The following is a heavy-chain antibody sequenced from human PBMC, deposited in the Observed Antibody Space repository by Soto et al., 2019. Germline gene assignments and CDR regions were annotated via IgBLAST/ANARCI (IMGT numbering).Heavy chain of an antibody. Sequence: GGSLRLSCAASGFTFSSYAMCWVRQAPGKGLEWVSSISGSGGGTYYADSVKGRFTFSRDKSKNTLYLQMNSLRAEDTAVYYCAKFGMATTKRSPPYYIAYWGQGALVTVSS. D-gene: IGHD1-1*01. CDR2: ISGSGGGT. CDR3: AKFGMATTKRSPPYYIAY. CDR1: GFTFSSYA. J-gene: IGHJ4*02. V-gene: IGHV3-23*01.